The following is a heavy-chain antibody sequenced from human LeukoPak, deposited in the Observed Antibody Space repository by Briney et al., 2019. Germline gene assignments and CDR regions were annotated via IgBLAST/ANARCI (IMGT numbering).Heavy chain of an antibody. D-gene: IGHD1-26*01. J-gene: IGHJ3*02. V-gene: IGHV3-64*01. CDR3: ARPTIVGATVGAFDI. Sequence: GGSLRLSCAASGFTFSSYAMHWVRQAPGKGLEYVSAISSNGGSTYYANSVKGRFTISRDNSKNTLYLQMCSLRAEDMAVYYCARPTIVGATVGAFDIWGQGTMVTVSS. CDR1: GFTFSSYA. CDR2: ISSNGGST.